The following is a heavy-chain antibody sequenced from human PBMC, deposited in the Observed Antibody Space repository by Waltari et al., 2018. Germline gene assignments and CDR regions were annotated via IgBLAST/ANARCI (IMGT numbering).Heavy chain of an antibody. Sequence: EVQLVESGGGLVKPGGSLRLSCAASGLTFSTYTMNWVRQAPGKGLEWVSSISITSTSIYYGDSVKGRFTISRDNAKNSLYLQMTSLRAEDTAVYYCARASKLVGTTYDAFDIWGQGTMVTVSS. D-gene: IGHD1-26*01. V-gene: IGHV3-21*01. J-gene: IGHJ3*02. CDR1: GLTFSTYT. CDR2: ISITSTSI. CDR3: ARASKLVGTTYDAFDI.